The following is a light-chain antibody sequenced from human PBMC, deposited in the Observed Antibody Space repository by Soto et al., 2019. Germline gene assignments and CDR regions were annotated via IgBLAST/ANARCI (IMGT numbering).Light chain of an antibody. Sequence: DIQMTQSPSSLSASVGDRVTITCRASQSISSYLNWYQQKPGKAPKLLIYAASSLQSGVPSRFSGSGSGTDFTLTISSLQPEDFATYYCQQSYSTPPWTLGQGTQVDIK. J-gene: IGKJ1*01. V-gene: IGKV1-39*01. CDR3: QQSYSTPPWT. CDR2: AAS. CDR1: QSISSY.